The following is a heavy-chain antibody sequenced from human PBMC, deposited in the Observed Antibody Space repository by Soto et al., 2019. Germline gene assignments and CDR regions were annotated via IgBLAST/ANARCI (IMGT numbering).Heavy chain of an antibody. CDR2: FYYSGST. V-gene: IGHV4-39*01. CDR3: ARLGGYCSGTSCYGYYGMDV. J-gene: IGHJ6*02. Sequence: QLQLQESGPGLVKPSETLSLTCTVSGGSISSGPYSWGWIRQPPGKGLEWIGTFYYSGSTYYNPSLESRVTISVDPSKNQFALNVSSVTAANTAMYYCARLGGYCSGTSCYGYYGMDVWGQGTTVTVSS. D-gene: IGHD2-2*01. CDR1: GGSISSGPYS.